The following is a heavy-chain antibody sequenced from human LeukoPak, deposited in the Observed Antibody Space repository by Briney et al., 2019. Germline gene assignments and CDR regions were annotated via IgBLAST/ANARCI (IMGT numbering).Heavy chain of an antibody. CDR1: GYTFTSYD. CDR3: ARGERVEAAKAYWFDP. CDR2: MNPNSGNT. Sequence: ASVKVSCKASGYTFTSYDINWVRQATGQGLEWMGWMNPNSGNTGYAQKFQGRVTMTRNTSISTAYMELSSLRSEDTAVYYCARGERVEAAKAYWFDPWGQGTLVTVSS. J-gene: IGHJ5*02. V-gene: IGHV1-8*01. D-gene: IGHD2-15*01.